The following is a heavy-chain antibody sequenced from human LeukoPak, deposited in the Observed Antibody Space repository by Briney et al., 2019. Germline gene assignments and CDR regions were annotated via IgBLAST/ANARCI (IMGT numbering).Heavy chain of an antibody. V-gene: IGHV1-2*02. D-gene: IGHD2-21*02. CDR1: GYPFTGYY. J-gene: IGHJ4*02. CDR3: ARSSVVTAMVHLEY. Sequence: ASVKVSCKASGYPFTGYYMYWVRQAPGQGLECMGWINPNSGGTNYAQKFQGRVTMTRDTSISTAYMELSSLRSDDTAVYYCARSSVVTAMVHLEYWGQGTLVTVSS. CDR2: INPNSGGT.